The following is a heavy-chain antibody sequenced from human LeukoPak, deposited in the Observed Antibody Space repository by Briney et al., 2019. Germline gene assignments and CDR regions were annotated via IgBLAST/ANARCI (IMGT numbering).Heavy chain of an antibody. J-gene: IGHJ6*03. CDR1: GGSISSYY. V-gene: IGHV4-59*01. Sequence: SETPSLTCTVSGGSISSYYWSWIRQPPGKGLEWIGYIYYSGSTNYNPSLKSRVTISVDTSKNQFSLKLSSVTAADTAVYYCARLGGWFGELLTVFYYVDVWGKGTTVTVSS. CDR3: ARLGGWFGELLTVFYYVDV. CDR2: IYYSGST. D-gene: IGHD3-10*01.